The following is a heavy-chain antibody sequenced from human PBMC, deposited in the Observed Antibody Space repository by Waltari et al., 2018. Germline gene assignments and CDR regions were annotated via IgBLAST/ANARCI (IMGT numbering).Heavy chain of an antibody. J-gene: IGHJ4*02. Sequence: QVQLVESGGGVVQPGRSLRLSCAASGFTFSSYAMHWVRQAPGKGLELVAVISYDGSNKYYADSVKGRFTISRDNSKNTLYLQMNSLRAEDTAVYYCARDPTPIVGATTYDYWGQGTLVTVSS. V-gene: IGHV3-30*01. CDR2: ISYDGSNK. CDR3: ARDPTPIVGATTYDY. CDR1: GFTFSSYA. D-gene: IGHD1-26*01.